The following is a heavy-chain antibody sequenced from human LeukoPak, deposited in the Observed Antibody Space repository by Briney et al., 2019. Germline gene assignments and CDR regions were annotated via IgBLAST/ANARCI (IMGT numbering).Heavy chain of an antibody. Sequence: SETLSLTCSVSGGSISSSRYYWGWIRQPPGKGLEWIGSIHYSGRTYYNPSLKSRVTISVDTSKNQFSLDLTSVTAADTAVFYCARDRWNYFDYWGQGSLVTVSS. CDR1: GGSISSSRYY. V-gene: IGHV4-39*07. CDR2: IHYSGRT. CDR3: ARDRWNYFDY. J-gene: IGHJ4*02. D-gene: IGHD4-23*01.